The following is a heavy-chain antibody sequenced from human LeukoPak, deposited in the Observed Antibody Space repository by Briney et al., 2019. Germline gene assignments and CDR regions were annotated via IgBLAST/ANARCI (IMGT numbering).Heavy chain of an antibody. D-gene: IGHD5-24*01. J-gene: IGHJ4*02. CDR1: GYTFTSYG. CDR2: ISAYNGNT. CDR3: ARDRDGYNRDY. Sequence: ASVKVSCKASGYTFTSYGISWVRQAPGQGLEWMGWISAYNGNTNYAQKLQGRVTMTTDTSASTAYMELRSLRSDDTAVCYCARDRDGYNRDYWGQGTLVTVSS. V-gene: IGHV1-18*01.